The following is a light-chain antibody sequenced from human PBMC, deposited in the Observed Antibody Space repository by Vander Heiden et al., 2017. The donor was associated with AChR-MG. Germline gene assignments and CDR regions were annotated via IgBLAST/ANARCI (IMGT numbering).Light chain of an antibody. CDR1: QSISSY. CDR2: AAS. Sequence: DIQMTQSPSSLSASVGDRVTITCRASQSISSYLNWYQQKPGKAPKLLIYAASSLQSGVPSRFSGSGTGTDFTLTISRLQHEDFATYYCQQCDSTPNTFGQGTRLEIK. V-gene: IGKV1-39*01. J-gene: IGKJ5*01. CDR3: QQCDSTPNT.